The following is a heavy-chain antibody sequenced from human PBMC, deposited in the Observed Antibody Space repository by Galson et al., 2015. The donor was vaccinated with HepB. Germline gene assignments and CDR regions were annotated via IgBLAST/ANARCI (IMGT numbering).Heavy chain of an antibody. CDR2: ISTDSSTI. D-gene: IGHD6-19*01. J-gene: IGHJ4*02. CDR3: AKDSRYISGWYAGRGGFDY. CDR1: GFTFSSYT. V-gene: IGHV3-48*01. Sequence: SLRLSCAASGFTFSSYTMNWVRQAPGKGLEWLSYISTDSSTIYYADSVKGRFTISRDNSKNTLYLQMNSLRAEDTAVYYCAKDSRYISGWYAGRGGFDYWGQGTLVTVAS.